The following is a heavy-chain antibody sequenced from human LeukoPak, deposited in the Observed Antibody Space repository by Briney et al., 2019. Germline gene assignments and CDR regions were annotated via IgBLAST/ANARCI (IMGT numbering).Heavy chain of an antibody. Sequence: ASVKVSCKASGYTFTSYDINWVRQATGQGLEWKGWMNPNSGNTGYAQKLQGRVTITRNTSISTAYMELSSLRSEDTAVYYCARVTKDDAFDIWGQGTMVTVSS. V-gene: IGHV1-8*03. CDR3: ARVTKDDAFDI. D-gene: IGHD1-1*01. CDR2: MNPNSGNT. CDR1: GYTFTSYD. J-gene: IGHJ3*02.